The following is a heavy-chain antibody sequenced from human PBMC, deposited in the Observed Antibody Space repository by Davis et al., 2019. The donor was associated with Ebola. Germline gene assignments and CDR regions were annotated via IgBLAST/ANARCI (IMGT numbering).Heavy chain of an antibody. Sequence: SEPLSLPCPPPGCPFSSYYWTWTRQAPGKGLEWIGDIYYSGSTNYNPSLKSRVTISVDTSKNQFSLKLNSVTAADTAVYYCARANTAMVPPEIDYWGQGTLVTVSS. J-gene: IGHJ4*02. V-gene: IGHV4-59*01. CDR1: GCPFSSYY. CDR3: ARANTAMVPPEIDY. CDR2: IYYSGST. D-gene: IGHD5-18*01.